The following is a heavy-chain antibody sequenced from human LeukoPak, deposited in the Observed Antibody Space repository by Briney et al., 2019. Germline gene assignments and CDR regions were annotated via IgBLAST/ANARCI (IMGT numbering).Heavy chain of an antibody. J-gene: IGHJ6*02. D-gene: IGHD1-26*01. V-gene: IGHV3-23*01. CDR3: AKDVRVGGGGMDV. Sequence: GGSLRLSCAASGFTFSNYAMNWVRQAPGKGLEWVSLISSSGDNEYYADSVRGRFTISRDKSKNTVSLQMNSLRGEDTAVYYCAKDVRVGGGGMDVWGQGTPVTVSS. CDR2: ISSSGDNE. CDR1: GFTFSNYA.